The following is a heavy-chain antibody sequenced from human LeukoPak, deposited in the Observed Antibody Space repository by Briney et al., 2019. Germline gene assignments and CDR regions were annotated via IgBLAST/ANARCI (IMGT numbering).Heavy chain of an antibody. CDR1: GFTFSNYN. D-gene: IGHD5-18*01. V-gene: IGHV3-30*02. CDR2: IRYDGSNK. J-gene: IGHJ4*02. CDR3: ARQYISGQWYFDY. Sequence: PGGSLRLSCAASGFTFSNYNMNWVRQAPGKGLEWVAFIRYDGSNKYYADSVKGRFTISRDNSKNTLYLQMNSLIPEDTAVYYCARQYISGQWYFDYWGQGTLVTVSS.